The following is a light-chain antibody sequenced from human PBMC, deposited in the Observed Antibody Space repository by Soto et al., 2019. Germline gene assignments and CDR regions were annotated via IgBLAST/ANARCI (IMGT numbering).Light chain of an antibody. J-gene: IGKJ2*01. CDR1: QSISSN. CDR2: GAS. CDR3: HQYNNWPPYT. Sequence: EIVMTQSPATLSVSPGERATLSCRASQSISSNLAWYQQKPGQAPRLLIYGASTRATGIPARFSGSGSGTEFTLTISSLQSEDFAVYYCHQYNNWPPYTFGQGTKREI. V-gene: IGKV3-15*01.